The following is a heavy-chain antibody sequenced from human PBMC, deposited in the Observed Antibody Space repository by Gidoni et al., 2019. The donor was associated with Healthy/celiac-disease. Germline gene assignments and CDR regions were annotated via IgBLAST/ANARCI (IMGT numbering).Heavy chain of an antibody. V-gene: IGHV6-1*01. Sequence: QVQLQQSGPGLVKPSQTLALTCAISGDSVSSNSAAWNWIRQSPSRGLEWLGRTYYRFKLYTDYAVSVKSRITINPDTSKNQFSLQLNSVTPEDTAVYYCARGRNDGLGYYYYMDVWGKGTTVTVSS. CDR2: TYYRFKLYT. CDR3: ARGRNDGLGYYYYMDV. D-gene: IGHD1-1*01. J-gene: IGHJ6*03. CDR1: GDSVSSNSAA.